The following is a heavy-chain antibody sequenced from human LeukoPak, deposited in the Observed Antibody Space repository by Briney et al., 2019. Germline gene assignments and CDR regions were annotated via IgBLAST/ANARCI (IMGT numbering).Heavy chain of an antibody. CDR1: GGSISSSSYY. Sequence: SETLSLTCTVSGGSISSSSYYWGWIRQPPGKGLEWIGSIYYSGSTYYNPSLKSRVTISVDTSKNQFSLKLNSVTAADTAVYYCAREGDYGDYVKFDPWGQGTLVTVSS. J-gene: IGHJ5*02. V-gene: IGHV4-39*02. CDR2: IYYSGST. D-gene: IGHD4-17*01. CDR3: AREGDYGDYVKFDP.